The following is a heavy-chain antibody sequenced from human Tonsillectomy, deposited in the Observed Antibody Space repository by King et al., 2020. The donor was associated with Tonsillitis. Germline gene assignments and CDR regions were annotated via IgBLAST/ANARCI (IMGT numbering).Heavy chain of an antibody. CDR2: IYPGDSDT. Sequence: VQLVESGAEVKKPGESLKISCKGSGYSFTSYWIGWVRQMPGKGLEWMGIIYPGDSDTRYSPSFQGQVTISADKSISIAYLQWSSLKASDTAMYYCARPRHCGGDCYSHYYFDYWGQGTLVTVSS. V-gene: IGHV5-51*01. J-gene: IGHJ4*02. CDR3: ARPRHCGGDCYSHYYFDY. CDR1: GYSFTSYW. D-gene: IGHD2-21*02.